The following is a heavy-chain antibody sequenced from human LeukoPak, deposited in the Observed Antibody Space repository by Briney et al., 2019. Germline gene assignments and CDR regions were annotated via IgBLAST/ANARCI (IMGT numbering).Heavy chain of an antibody. Sequence: GGTLRLSCAASGFTFSTYAMSWVRQAPGKGLEWVSGISGSDGSTYYADSVKGRFTISRENSKNTLYLQMNSLRAEDTAVYYCAKDSAKKYDDYWGQGTLVTVSS. V-gene: IGHV3-23*01. J-gene: IGHJ4*02. D-gene: IGHD2/OR15-2a*01. CDR2: ISGSDGST. CDR3: AKDSAKKYDDY. CDR1: GFTFSTYA.